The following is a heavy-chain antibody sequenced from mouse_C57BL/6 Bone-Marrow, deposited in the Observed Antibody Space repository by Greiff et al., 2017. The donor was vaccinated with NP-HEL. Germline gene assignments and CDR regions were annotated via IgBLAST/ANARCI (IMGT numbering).Heavy chain of an antibody. Sequence: QVQLQQSGAELVRPGTSVKLSCTASGYTFTSYWMHWVKQRPGQGLEWIGVIDPSDSYTNYNQKFKGRAILTVATSSSTAYMPLSSLTSEDYAVYYCARPVSTALSYCAMDCWGQGTSVTVSS. CDR2: IDPSDSYT. CDR3: ARPVSTALSYCAMDC. V-gene: IGHV1-59*01. J-gene: IGHJ4*01. D-gene: IGHD1-2*01. CDR1: GYTFTSYW.